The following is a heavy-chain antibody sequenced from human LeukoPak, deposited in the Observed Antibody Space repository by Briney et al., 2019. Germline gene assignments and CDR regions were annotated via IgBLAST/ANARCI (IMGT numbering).Heavy chain of an antibody. CDR3: ARVPGYYGSGSYYAKSSYYFDH. V-gene: IGHV4-30-4*01. CDR2: IYYSGST. D-gene: IGHD3-10*01. CDR1: GGSISSGDYY. J-gene: IGHJ4*02. Sequence: SETLSLTCTVSGGSISSGDYYWSWIRQPPGKGLEWIGYIYYSGSTYYNPSLKSRVTISVDTSKNQFSLKLSSVTAADTAVYYCARVPGYYGSGSYYAKSSYYFDHWGQGTLVTVSS.